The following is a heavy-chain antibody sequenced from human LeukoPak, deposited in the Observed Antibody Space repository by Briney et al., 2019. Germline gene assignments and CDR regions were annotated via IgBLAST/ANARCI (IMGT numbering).Heavy chain of an antibody. V-gene: IGHV3-21*01. D-gene: IGHD5-18*01. CDR1: GFTFSSYS. CDR3: ARASGDIVETATMGSY. CDR2: ISSSSSSI. J-gene: IGHJ4*02. Sequence: GGSLRLSCAASGFTFSSYSMNWVRQAPGKGLEWVSSISSSSSSIYYADSVKGRFTISRDNAKNSLYLQMNSLRAEDTAVYYCARASGDIVETATMGSYWGQGTLATVSS.